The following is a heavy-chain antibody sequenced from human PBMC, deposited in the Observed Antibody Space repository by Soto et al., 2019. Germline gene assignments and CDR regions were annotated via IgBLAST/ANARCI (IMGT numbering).Heavy chain of an antibody. V-gene: IGHV1-69*01. CDR3: ARFPYGSGSYYGRYYFDY. J-gene: IGHJ4*02. CDR2: IIPIFGTA. Sequence: QVQLGQSGAEVKKPGSSVKVSCKASGGTFSSYAISWVRQAPGQGLEWMGGIIPIFGTANYAQKFQGRVTITADESTSTAYMELSSLRSEDTAVYYCARFPYGSGSYYGRYYFDYWGQGTLVTVSS. CDR1: GGTFSSYA. D-gene: IGHD3-10*01.